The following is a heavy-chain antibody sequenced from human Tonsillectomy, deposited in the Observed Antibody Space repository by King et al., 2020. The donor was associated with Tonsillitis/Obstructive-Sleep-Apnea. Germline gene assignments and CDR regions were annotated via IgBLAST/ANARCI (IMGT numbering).Heavy chain of an antibody. CDR2: IYYSGST. D-gene: IGHD2-15*01. Sequence: LQLQESGPGLVKPSETLSLTCTVSGGSISSSSYYWGWIRQPPGKGLEWIGSIYYSGSTYYNPSLKSRVTISVDTSKHQFSLKLSSVTSADTAVYYCARQDIVVVVAASAFDIWGQGTMVTVSS. CDR1: GGSISSSSYY. V-gene: IGHV4-39*01. CDR3: ARQDIVVVVAASAFDI. J-gene: IGHJ3*02.